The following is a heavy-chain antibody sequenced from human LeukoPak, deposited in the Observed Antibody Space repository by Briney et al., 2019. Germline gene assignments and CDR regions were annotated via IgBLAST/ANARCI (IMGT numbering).Heavy chain of an antibody. CDR2: IAYDGGTN. CDR3: GAYYYGSSGRHVVFDI. J-gene: IGHJ3*02. V-gene: IGHV3-30*04. CDR1: GFTFSSYD. Sequence: PWRSLRLSCAASGFTFSSYDMHWVRQAPGKGLEWVAVIAYDGGTNYYADSVKGRFTISRDNSKNTVYLQMNSMRAEDTALYYCGAYYYGSSGRHVVFDIWGQGTVVTVSS. D-gene: IGHD3-22*01.